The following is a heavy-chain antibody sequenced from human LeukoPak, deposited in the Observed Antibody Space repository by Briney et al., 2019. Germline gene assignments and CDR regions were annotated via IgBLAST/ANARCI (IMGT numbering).Heavy chain of an antibody. CDR1: GGSFSGYY. D-gene: IGHD3-10*01. Sequence: SETLSLTCAVYGGSFSGYYWSWIRQPAGKGLEWIGRIYTSGSTNYNPSLKSRVTMSVDTSKNQFSLKLSSVTAADTAVYYCAREFRPLWFGELFDAFDIWGQGTMVTVSS. J-gene: IGHJ3*02. CDR2: IYTSGST. V-gene: IGHV4-4*07. CDR3: AREFRPLWFGELFDAFDI.